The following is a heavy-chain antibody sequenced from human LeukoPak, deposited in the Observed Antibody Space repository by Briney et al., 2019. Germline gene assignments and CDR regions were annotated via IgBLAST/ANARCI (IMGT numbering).Heavy chain of an antibody. CDR1: GGSISSSSYN. D-gene: IGHD1-26*01. J-gene: IGHJ4*02. CDR3: ASGVGATNPGGDYDFDY. V-gene: IGHV4-39*07. Sequence: SETLSLTCTVSGGSISSSSYNWGWLRQPPEKVLEWIRSNYYSWKTYYNPSLKSRVTISVDTSKNQCSLKLSSLTAADWAVYYCASGVGATNPGGDYDFDYWGQGPLVTVSS. CDR2: NYYSWKT.